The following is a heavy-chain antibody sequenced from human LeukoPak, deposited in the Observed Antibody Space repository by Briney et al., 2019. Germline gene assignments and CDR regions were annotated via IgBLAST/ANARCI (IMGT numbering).Heavy chain of an antibody. D-gene: IGHD3-22*01. CDR2: ISGSGGST. V-gene: IGHV3-23*01. CDR1: GFTFSSYA. Sequence: GGSLRLSCAASGFTFSSYAMSWVRQAPGKGLEWVSAISGSGGSTYYADSVKGRFTISRDNSKNTLYLQMNSLRAEDTAVYYCARAYYYDSSGYYYFDYWGQGTLVTVSS. J-gene: IGHJ4*02. CDR3: ARAYYYDSSGYYYFDY.